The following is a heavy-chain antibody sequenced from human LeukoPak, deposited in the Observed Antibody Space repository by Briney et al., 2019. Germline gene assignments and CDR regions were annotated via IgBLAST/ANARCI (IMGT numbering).Heavy chain of an antibody. CDR2: ISYDGSNK. V-gene: IGHV3-30-3*01. J-gene: IGHJ4*02. Sequence: PGGSLRLSCAASGFTFSSYAMHWVRQAPGKGLEWVAVISYDGSNKYYADSVKGRFTISRDNSKNTLYLQMNSLRAEDTAVYYCARGPYYYDSSGYYPSDYWGQGTLVTVSS. CDR1: GFTFSSYA. CDR3: ARGPYYYDSSGYYPSDY. D-gene: IGHD3-22*01.